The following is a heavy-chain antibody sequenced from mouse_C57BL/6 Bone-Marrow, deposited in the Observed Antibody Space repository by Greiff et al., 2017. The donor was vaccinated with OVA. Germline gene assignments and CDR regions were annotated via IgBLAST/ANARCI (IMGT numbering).Heavy chain of an antibody. CDR1: GFTFSSYG. J-gene: IGHJ2*01. Sequence: EVKLVESGGDLVKPGGSLKLSCAASGFTFSSYGMSWVRQTPDKRLEWVATISSGGSYTYYPDSVKGRFTISRDNAKNTLYLQMSSLKSEDTAMYYCARQTNYYGDYWGQGTTLTVSS. V-gene: IGHV5-6*02. D-gene: IGHD1-1*01. CDR3: ARQTNYYGDY. CDR2: ISSGGSYT.